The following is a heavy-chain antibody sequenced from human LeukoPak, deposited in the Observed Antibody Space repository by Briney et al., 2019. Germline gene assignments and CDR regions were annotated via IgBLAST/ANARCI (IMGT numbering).Heavy chain of an antibody. J-gene: IGHJ6*02. CDR1: GYTFTSYG. CDR2: ISAYNGNT. Sequence: GASVKVSCKASGYTFTSYGISWVRQAPGQGLEWMGWISAYNGNTNYAQKLQGRVTMTTDTSTSTAYMELRSLRSDDTAVYYCARAPPSGHSSGWYVISGLYYYYGMDVWGQGTTVTVSS. CDR3: ARAPPSGHSSGWYVISGLYYYYGMDV. V-gene: IGHV1-18*01. D-gene: IGHD6-19*01.